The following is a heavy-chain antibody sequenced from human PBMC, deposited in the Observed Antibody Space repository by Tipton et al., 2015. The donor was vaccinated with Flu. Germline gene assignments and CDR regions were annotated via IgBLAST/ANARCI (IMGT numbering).Heavy chain of an antibody. CDR1: GYSISSGYY. Sequence: TLSLTCAVSGYSISSGYYWGWIRQPPGKGLEWIGSIYHSGSTYYNPSLKSRVTISVDTSKNQFSLKLSSVTAADTAVYYCARDQVSPHLTYGMDVWGQGTTVTVSS. V-gene: IGHV4-38-2*02. J-gene: IGHJ6*02. CDR2: IYHSGST. D-gene: IGHD2-21*01. CDR3: ARDQVSPHLTYGMDV.